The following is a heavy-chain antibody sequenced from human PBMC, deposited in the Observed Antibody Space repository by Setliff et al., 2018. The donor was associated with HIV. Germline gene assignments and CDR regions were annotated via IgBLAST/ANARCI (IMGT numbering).Heavy chain of an antibody. CDR1: GGSINTYY. V-gene: IGHV4-4*07. CDR3: ARDRLTYYFDY. J-gene: IGHJ4*02. CDR2: FYTSGST. D-gene: IGHD3-22*01. Sequence: PSETLSLTCTVSGGSINTYYWSWIRQPAGKGLEWIGRFYTSGSTNYNPSPKSRVTMSVDTSKNQFSLKLSSVTAADTAVYYCARDRLTYYFDYWGQGILVTVSS.